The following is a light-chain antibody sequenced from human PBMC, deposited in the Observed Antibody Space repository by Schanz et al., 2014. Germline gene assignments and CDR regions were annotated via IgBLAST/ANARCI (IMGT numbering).Light chain of an antibody. CDR3: QQSYSTPPT. CDR2: AAS. V-gene: IGKV1-39*01. CDR1: QSITGY. Sequence: DIQMTQSPSSLSASVGDRVTITCRASQSITGYLNWYHQKPGKAPKLLIFAASSLQSGVPSRFSGSGSGTEFTLTISSLQPEDFATYYCQQSYSTPPTFGGGTKVEIK. J-gene: IGKJ4*01.